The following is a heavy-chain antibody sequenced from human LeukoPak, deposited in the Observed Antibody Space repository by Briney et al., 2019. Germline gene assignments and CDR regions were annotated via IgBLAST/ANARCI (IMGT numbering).Heavy chain of an antibody. D-gene: IGHD6-6*01. CDR1: GGSISSSSYY. Sequence: PSETPSLTCTVSGGSISSSSYYWGWIRQPPGKGLEWIGSIYYSGSTYYNPSLKSRVTISVDTSKNQFSLKLSSVTAADTAVYYCAIGGDSSSSSIDYWGQGTLVTVSS. V-gene: IGHV4-39*05. CDR2: IYYSGST. J-gene: IGHJ4*02. CDR3: AIGGDSSSSSIDY.